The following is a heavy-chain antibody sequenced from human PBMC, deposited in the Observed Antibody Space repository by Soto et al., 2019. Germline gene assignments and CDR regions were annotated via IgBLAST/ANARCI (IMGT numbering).Heavy chain of an antibody. CDR3: ARDAVYCTNGVCYTGFDY. CDR1: GFTFSSYE. J-gene: IGHJ4*02. CDR2: ISSSGSTI. V-gene: IGHV3-48*03. Sequence: GGSLRLSCAASGFTFSSYEMNWVRQAPGKGLEWVSYISSSGSTIYYADSVKGRFTISRDNAKNSLYLQMNSLRAEDTAVYYCARDAVYCTNGVCYTGFDYWGQGTLVTVSS. D-gene: IGHD2-8*01.